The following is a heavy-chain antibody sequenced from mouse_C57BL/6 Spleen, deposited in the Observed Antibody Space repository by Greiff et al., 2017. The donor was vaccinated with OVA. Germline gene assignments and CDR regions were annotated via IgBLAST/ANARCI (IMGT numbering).Heavy chain of an antibody. CDR3: TRGFLFDY. CDR2: ISSGGDYI. V-gene: IGHV5-9-1*02. CDR1: GFTFSSYA. J-gene: IGHJ2*01. Sequence: EVQRVESGAGLVKPGGSLKLSCAASGFTFSSYAMSWVRQTPEQRLEWVAYISSGGDYIYYADTVKGRFTISRDNARNTLYLQMSILKSEDTAMYYCTRGFLFDYWGQGTTLTVSS.